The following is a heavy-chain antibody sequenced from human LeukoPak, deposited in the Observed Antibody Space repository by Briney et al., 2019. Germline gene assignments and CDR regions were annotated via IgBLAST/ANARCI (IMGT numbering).Heavy chain of an antibody. D-gene: IGHD3-22*01. V-gene: IGHV1-69*13. CDR3: ARDIDSSGYYYFDY. CDR1: GGTFSSYA. J-gene: IGHJ4*02. Sequence: ASVKASCKAPGGTFSSYAISWVRQAPGQGLEWMGGIIPIFGTANYAQKFQGRVTITADESTSTAYMELSSLRSEDTAVYYCARDIDSSGYYYFDYWVQGTLVTVSS. CDR2: IIPIFGTA.